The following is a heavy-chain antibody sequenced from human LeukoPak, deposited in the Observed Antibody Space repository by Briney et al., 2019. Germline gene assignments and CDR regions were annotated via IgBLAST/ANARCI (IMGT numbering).Heavy chain of an antibody. J-gene: IGHJ4*02. Sequence: GGSLRLSCAASGFTFSSYAMSWVRQAPGKGLEWVSTISGSGSSTYYADSVKGRFTISRDNPKNTLYLQMNSLRAEDTAIYYCAKDSYYYGSGSFYWGQGTLVTVSS. D-gene: IGHD3-10*01. CDR2: ISGSGSST. CDR1: GFTFSSYA. V-gene: IGHV3-23*01. CDR3: AKDSYYYGSGSFY.